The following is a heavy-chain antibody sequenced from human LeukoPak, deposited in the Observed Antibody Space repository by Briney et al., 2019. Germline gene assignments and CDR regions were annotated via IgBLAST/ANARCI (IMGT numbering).Heavy chain of an antibody. D-gene: IGHD2/OR15-2a*01. Sequence: GGSLRLSCAASAFNFNIYVMARVRQAPGKGLEWVSAITYDGRYTDYADSVRGRFTISRDNSKNTLSLQMNSLTAEDTALYYCVRRHGGTPEYWGLGTLVTVSS. CDR1: AFNFNIYV. CDR2: ITYDGRYT. V-gene: IGHV3-23*01. J-gene: IGHJ4*02. CDR3: VRRHGGTPEY.